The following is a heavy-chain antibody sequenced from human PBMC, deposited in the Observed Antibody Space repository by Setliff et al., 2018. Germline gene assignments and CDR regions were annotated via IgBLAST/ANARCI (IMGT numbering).Heavy chain of an antibody. D-gene: IGHD5-18*01. J-gene: IGHJ4*02. Sequence: ASVKVSCKASGYTFTSHDINWVRQATGQGLEWMGWMNPNSGNTGYAQKFQGRVIMTRNTSINTAYMELSSLRSEDTAVYYCARFSGHNYGSFDSWGQGTLVTVSS. V-gene: IGHV1-8*02. CDR3: ARFSGHNYGSFDS. CDR1: GYTFTSHD. CDR2: MNPNSGNT.